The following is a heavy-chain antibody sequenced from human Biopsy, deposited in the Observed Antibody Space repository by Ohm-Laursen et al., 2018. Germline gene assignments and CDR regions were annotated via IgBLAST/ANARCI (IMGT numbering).Heavy chain of an antibody. Sequence: SSVNVSCKTSGVPFNSYALSWVRQAPGQGLEWMGGVMPIFGTANYAQKFQGRVTITADKSTSTAHLDLSSLRSEDTAVYYCATRVTPVTTLYYYARDVWGQGTTVTASS. V-gene: IGHV1-69*06. CDR3: ATRVTPVTTLYYYARDV. D-gene: IGHD4-17*01. CDR2: VMPIFGTA. CDR1: GVPFNSYA. J-gene: IGHJ6*02.